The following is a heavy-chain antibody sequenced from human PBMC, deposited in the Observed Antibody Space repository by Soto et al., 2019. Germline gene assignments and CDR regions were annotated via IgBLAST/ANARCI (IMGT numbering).Heavy chain of an antibody. V-gene: IGHV3-74*01. Sequence: PGGSLRLSCAASGFTFSSYWMHWVRQAPGKGLVWVSRINSDGSSTSYADSVKGRFTISRDNAKNTLYLQMNSLRAEDTAVYYCARDRRYYDILTGQTQPSYYYYYYGMDVWGQGTTVTVSS. CDR2: INSDGSST. J-gene: IGHJ6*02. CDR3: ARDRRYYDILTGQTQPSYYYYYYGMDV. CDR1: GFTFSSYW. D-gene: IGHD3-9*01.